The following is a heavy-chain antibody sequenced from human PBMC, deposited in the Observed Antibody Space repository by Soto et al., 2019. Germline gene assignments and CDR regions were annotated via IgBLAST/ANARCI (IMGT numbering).Heavy chain of an antibody. Sequence: SETLSLTCTVSGGSMSSYYWSLIRKTPGKGLEWIGYIYYSGSTNYNPSLKSRVTISVDTSKNQFSLKLTSVTAADTAVYYCARASMTTIGMDVWGGGSKVTVS. CDR2: IYYSGST. J-gene: IGHJ6*02. D-gene: IGHD4-17*01. V-gene: IGHV4-59*01. CDR3: ARASMTTIGMDV. CDR1: GGSMSSYY.